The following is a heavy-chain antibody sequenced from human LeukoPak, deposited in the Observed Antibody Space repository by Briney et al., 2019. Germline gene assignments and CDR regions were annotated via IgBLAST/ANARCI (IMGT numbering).Heavy chain of an antibody. Sequence: GGSLRLSCAASGFVFSSYAMSWVRQTPARGLEWVSSLRGDGETFYADSVRGRFTLSRDDSRNTVYLQLNNLRAEDTAVYYCARPLLSGNNFVFDSWGQGTLVTVSS. CDR3: ARPLLSGNNFVFDS. CDR1: GFVFSSYA. J-gene: IGHJ4*02. D-gene: IGHD1/OR15-1a*01. V-gene: IGHV3-23*01. CDR2: LRGDGET.